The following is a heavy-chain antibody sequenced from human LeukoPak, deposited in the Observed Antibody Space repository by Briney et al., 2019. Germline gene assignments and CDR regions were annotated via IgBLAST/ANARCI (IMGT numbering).Heavy chain of an antibody. CDR1: GGSFSGYY. V-gene: IGHV4-34*01. D-gene: IGHD3-9*01. CDR3: ASNYDILTGPDAFDI. Sequence: SETLSLTCAVYGGSFSGYYWSWIRPPPGKGLEWIGEISHSGSTNYNPSLKSRVTISVDTSKNQFSLKLSSVTAADTAVYYCASNYDILTGPDAFDIWGQGTMLTVSS. CDR2: ISHSGST. J-gene: IGHJ3*02.